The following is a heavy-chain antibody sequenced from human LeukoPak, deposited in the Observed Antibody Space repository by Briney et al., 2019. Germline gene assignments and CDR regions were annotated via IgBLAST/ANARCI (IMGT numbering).Heavy chain of an antibody. J-gene: IGHJ5*02. D-gene: IGHD6-19*01. V-gene: IGHV4-39*07. CDR2: IYYSGST. Sequence: SETLSLTCTVSGGSISSSSYYWGWIRQPPGKGLEWIGSIYYSGSTYYNPSLKSRATISVDTSKNQFSLKLSSVTAADTAVYYCARGSYSSRGFDPWGQGTLVTVSS. CDR1: GGSISSSSYY. CDR3: ARGSYSSRGFDP.